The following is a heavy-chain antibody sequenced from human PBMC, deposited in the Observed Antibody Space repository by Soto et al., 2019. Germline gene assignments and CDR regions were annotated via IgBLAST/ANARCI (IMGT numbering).Heavy chain of an antibody. Sequence: QVQLVQSGAEVKKPGSSVKVSCKASGGPFASYTFTWVRQAPGQGLEWVGGIVPIFGTANYAQKFQGRVSITADKFTSTVYLDLRSLTSDDTAVYYCARDAYSRSSGGGNWFDPWGQGTLVTVSS. V-gene: IGHV1-69*06. D-gene: IGHD6-6*01. CDR3: ARDAYSRSSGGGNWFDP. CDR2: IVPIFGTA. CDR1: GGPFASYT. J-gene: IGHJ5*02.